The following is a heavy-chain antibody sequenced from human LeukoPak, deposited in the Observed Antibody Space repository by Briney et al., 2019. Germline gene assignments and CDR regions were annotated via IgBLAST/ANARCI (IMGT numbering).Heavy chain of an antibody. CDR2: LNPSGGST. J-gene: IGHJ4*02. Sequence: GASVKVSCKASGYTVTSYYMHWVRQAPGQGLEWMGILNPSGGSTSYAQKFQGRATLTRATSTSTVYMELSSLRSEDTAVYYCARDQSPVQYSSTFGYWGQGTLVTVSS. CDR1: GYTVTSYY. CDR3: ARDQSPVQYSSTFGY. D-gene: IGHD6-13*01. V-gene: IGHV1-46*01.